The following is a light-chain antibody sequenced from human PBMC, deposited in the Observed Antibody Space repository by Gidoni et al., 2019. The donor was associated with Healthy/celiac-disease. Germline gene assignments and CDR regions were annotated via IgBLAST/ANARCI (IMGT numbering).Light chain of an antibody. J-gene: IGKJ1*01. V-gene: IGKV3-20*01. CDR3: QQYGSSPTWT. CDR1: QSVSRSD. Sequence: EIVLTEAPGTLSLSPGERATLACRASQSVSRSDLAWYQQQPGQAPRLLIYGASSRATGLPDRFSCLGSGPDFTLTISRLEPEDFAVYYCQQYGSSPTWTFXQXTKVEIK. CDR2: GAS.